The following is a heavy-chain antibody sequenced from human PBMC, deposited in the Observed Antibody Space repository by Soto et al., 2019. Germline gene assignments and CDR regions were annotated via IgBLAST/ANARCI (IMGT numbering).Heavy chain of an antibody. CDR1: GGSISSGGYY. CDR3: ARDLTDSSGADYYGMDV. J-gene: IGHJ6*02. CDR2: IYYSEST. V-gene: IGHV4-31*03. D-gene: IGHD3-22*01. Sequence: QVQLQESGPGLVKPSQTLSLTCTVSGGSISSGGYYWSWIRQHPGKGLEWIGYIYYSESTYYNPSLKSRVTISVDTSKNQFSLKLSSVTAADTAVYYCARDLTDSSGADYYGMDVWGQGTTVTVSS.